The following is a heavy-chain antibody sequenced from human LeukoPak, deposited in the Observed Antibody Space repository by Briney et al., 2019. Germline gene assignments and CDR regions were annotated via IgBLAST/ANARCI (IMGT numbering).Heavy chain of an antibody. J-gene: IGHJ4*02. CDR1: GVSINTGGYY. Sequence: SQTLSLTCSVSGVSINTGGYYWHWIRQLPGKGLEWIGHISNSGCSYYNPSLQSRVTMSADTSRSQFSLYLGSVTAADTAVYYCAGTGYYSPFLDYWGQGTLVTVSS. CDR2: ISNSGCS. CDR3: AGTGYYSPFLDY. D-gene: IGHD3-9*01. V-gene: IGHV4-31*03.